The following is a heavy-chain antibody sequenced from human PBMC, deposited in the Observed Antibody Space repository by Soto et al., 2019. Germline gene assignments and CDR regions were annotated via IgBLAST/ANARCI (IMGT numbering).Heavy chain of an antibody. J-gene: IGHJ6*02. CDR3: ARVSPYYYYGMDV. CDR1: GGSISSYY. V-gene: IGHV4-59*01. CDR2: IYYSGST. Sequence: SETLSLTCTVSGGSISSYYWGWIRQPPGKGLEWIGYIYYSGSTNYNPSLKSRVTISVDTSKNQFSLKLSSVTAADTAVYYCARVSPYYYYGMDVWGQGTTVTVSS.